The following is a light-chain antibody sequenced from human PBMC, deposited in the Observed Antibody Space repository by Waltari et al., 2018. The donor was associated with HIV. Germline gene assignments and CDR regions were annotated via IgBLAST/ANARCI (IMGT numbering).Light chain of an antibody. CDR2: RNN. Sequence: QSVLTQPLSASETPGRSLNLSCPGDPSNIGRTSVFWYQQVAGLAPRLLIYRNNLRPSGVSDRFSGSRSGTSASLVISGLRAEDEAQYYCASWDDRLSGHVFGGGT. J-gene: IGLJ1*01. CDR3: ASWDDRLSGHV. CDR1: PSNIGRTS. V-gene: IGLV1-47*01.